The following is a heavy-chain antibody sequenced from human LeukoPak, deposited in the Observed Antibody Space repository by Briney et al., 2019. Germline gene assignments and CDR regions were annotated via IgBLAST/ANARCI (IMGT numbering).Heavy chain of an antibody. CDR2: INPNSGGT. CDR3: AREMVDTARNGMDV. Sequence: SVKVSCKASGYTFTGYYMHWVRQAPGQGLEWMGRINPNSGGTNYAQKFQGRVTMTRDTSISTAYMELSSLRSEDTAVYYCAREMVDTARNGMDVWGQGTTVTVSS. D-gene: IGHD5-18*01. CDR1: GYTFTGYY. J-gene: IGHJ6*02. V-gene: IGHV1-2*06.